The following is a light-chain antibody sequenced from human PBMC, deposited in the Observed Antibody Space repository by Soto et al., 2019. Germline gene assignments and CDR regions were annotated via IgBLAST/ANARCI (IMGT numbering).Light chain of an antibody. CDR2: GAS. J-gene: IGKJ1*01. V-gene: IGKV3-15*01. Sequence: EIVMTQSPATLSVSPGERATLSCRASQSVSSNLAWYQQKPGQAPRLLMYGASTRATGIPARFSGSGSGTEFTLSISSLQSADFAVYFCQQYNNWARTFAQGTKVEV. CDR1: QSVSSN. CDR3: QQYNNWART.